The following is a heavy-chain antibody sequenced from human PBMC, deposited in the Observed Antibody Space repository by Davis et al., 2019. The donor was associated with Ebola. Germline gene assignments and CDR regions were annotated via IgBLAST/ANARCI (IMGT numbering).Heavy chain of an antibody. V-gene: IGHV4-30-2*01. CDR3: ARKYYYDSSGYLDY. CDR2: INHSGST. J-gene: IGHJ4*02. D-gene: IGHD3-22*01. CDR1: GGSISSGGYS. Sequence: SETLSLTCAVSGGSISSGGYSWSWIRQPPGKGLEWIGYINHSGSTNYNPSLKSRVTISVDTSKNQFSLKLSSVTAADTAVYYCARKYYYDSSGYLDYWGQGTLVTVSS.